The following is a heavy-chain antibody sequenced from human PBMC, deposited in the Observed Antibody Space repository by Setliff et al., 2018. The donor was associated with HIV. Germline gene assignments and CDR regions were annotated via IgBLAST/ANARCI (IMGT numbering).Heavy chain of an antibody. V-gene: IGHV4-39*07. J-gene: IGHJ1*01. CDR3: ARVPTSSWYVTTQRTKEYFHH. CDR2: IFYNGNT. Sequence: PSETLSLTCTVSGGSSSTSDYYWGWIRQPPGKGLEWIGYIFYNGNTYYSPALKSRVTISIDASRNQFSLRLSSVTAADTAIYYCARVPTSSWYVTTQRTKEYFHHWGQGTLVTVSS. D-gene: IGHD6-13*01. CDR1: GGSSSTSDYY.